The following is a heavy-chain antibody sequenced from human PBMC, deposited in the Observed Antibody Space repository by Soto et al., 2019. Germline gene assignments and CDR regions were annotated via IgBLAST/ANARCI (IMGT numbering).Heavy chain of an antibody. D-gene: IGHD2-15*01. CDR1: GYTFTSYG. V-gene: IGHV1-18*01. CDR2: ISAYNGNT. J-gene: IGHJ4*02. CDR3: ARDPKGLVVVARFDY. Sequence: ASVKVSCKASGYTFTSYGISWVRRAPGQGLEWMGWISAYNGNTNYAQKLPGRVTMTTDTSTSTAYMELRSLRSDDTAVYYCARDPKGLVVVARFDYWGQGTLVTVSS.